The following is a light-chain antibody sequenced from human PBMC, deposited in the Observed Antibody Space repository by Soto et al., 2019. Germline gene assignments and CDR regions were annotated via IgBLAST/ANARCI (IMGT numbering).Light chain of an antibody. CDR1: SSNIGAGYD. CDR2: GNS. J-gene: IGLJ2*01. CDR3: QSYDSSMIGYVV. Sequence: QSVLTQPPSVSGAPGQRVTISCTGSSSNIGAGYDVHWYQQLPGTAPKLLIYGNSNRPSGVPDRFSGSKSGTSASLAITGLQADDESDYYCQSYDSSMIGYVVFCGGTKVTIL. V-gene: IGLV1-40*01.